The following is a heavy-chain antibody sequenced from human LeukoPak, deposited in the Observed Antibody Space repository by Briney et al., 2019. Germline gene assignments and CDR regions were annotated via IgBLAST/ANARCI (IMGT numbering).Heavy chain of an antibody. CDR2: IWYDGSNK. CDR1: GFTFSSYG. J-gene: IGHJ4*02. CDR3: AGGRGYSYGPDGY. V-gene: IGHV3-30*02. D-gene: IGHD5-18*01. Sequence: GGSLRLSCAASGFTFSSYGMHWVRQAPGKGLEWVAVIWYDGSNKYYADSVKGRFTISRDNSKNTLYLQMNSLRAEDTAVYYCAGGRGYSYGPDGYWGQGTLVTVSS.